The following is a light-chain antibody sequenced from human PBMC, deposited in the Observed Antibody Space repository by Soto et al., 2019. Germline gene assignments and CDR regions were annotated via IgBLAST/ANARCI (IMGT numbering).Light chain of an antibody. Sequence: QSALTQPPSASGTPGQRVTISCSGSSSNIGSSIVNWYQQLPGTAPKLLIYNNNQRPSGVPDRCSGSKSGTSASLAISGLQSEDEAAYYCAAWDDSLNGYVFGTGTNVTVL. CDR1: SSNIGSSI. CDR3: AAWDDSLNGYV. CDR2: NNN. J-gene: IGLJ1*01. V-gene: IGLV1-44*01.